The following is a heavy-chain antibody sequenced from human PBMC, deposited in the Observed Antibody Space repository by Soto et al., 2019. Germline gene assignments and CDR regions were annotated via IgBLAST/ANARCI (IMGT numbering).Heavy chain of an antibody. D-gene: IGHD3-10*01. CDR2: ISDSGGRT. CDR3: ATQPSYGSGSYYNSLDAFDI. V-gene: IGHV3-23*01. J-gene: IGHJ3*02. Sequence: GGSLRLSCAASGFTFSSYVMSWVRQAPGKGLEWVSAISDSGGRTYYADSVKGRFTISRDNSKNTLYLQMNSLRAEDTAVFYCATQPSYGSGSYYNSLDAFDIWGQGTMVTVSS. CDR1: GFTFSSYV.